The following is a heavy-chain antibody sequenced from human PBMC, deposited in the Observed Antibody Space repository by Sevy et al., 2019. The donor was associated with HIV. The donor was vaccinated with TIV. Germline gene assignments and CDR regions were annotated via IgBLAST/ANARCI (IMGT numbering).Heavy chain of an antibody. CDR1: GGSISNSY. D-gene: IGHD1-1*01. Sequence: SETLSLTCTVSGGSISNSYWTWIRQSPGKGLEWVGCIYSTGSTNFNPSLKNRLTMSVDKSTNQFSLNLASVTAADTAVYYCAKNQVLEIDVFNIWGQGTMVTVSS. CDR3: AKNQVLEIDVFNI. V-gene: IGHV4-4*07. J-gene: IGHJ3*02. CDR2: IYSTGST.